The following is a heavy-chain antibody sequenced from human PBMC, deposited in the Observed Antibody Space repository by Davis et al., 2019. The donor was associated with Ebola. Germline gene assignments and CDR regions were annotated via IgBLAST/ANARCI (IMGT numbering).Heavy chain of an antibody. CDR1: SGSISSYY. D-gene: IGHD3-22*01. J-gene: IGHJ4*02. CDR2: IYYSGST. CDR3: AREQALYDSSGYMTVDY. Sequence: PSETLSLTCTVSSGSISSYYWSWIRQPPGKGLEWIGYIYYSGSTNYNPSLKSRVTISVDTSKNQFSLKLSSVTAADTAVYYCAREQALYDSSGYMTVDYWGQGTLVTVSS. V-gene: IGHV4-59*01.